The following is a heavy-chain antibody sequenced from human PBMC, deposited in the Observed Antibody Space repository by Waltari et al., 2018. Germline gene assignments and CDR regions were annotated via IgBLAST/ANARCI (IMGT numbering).Heavy chain of an antibody. Sequence: QVQLVQSGAEVKKPGSSVKVSCKASGGTFSSYAISWVRQAPGQGLEWMGWINPNSGGTNYAQKFQGWVTMTRDTSISTAYMELSRLRSDDTAVYYCARDIAAGTFDYWGQGTLVTVSS. CDR3: ARDIAAGTFDY. CDR2: INPNSGGT. D-gene: IGHD6-13*01. V-gene: IGHV1-2*04. CDR1: GGTFSSYA. J-gene: IGHJ4*02.